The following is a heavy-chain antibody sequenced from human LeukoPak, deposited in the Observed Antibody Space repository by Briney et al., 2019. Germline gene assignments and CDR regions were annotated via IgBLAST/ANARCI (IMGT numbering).Heavy chain of an antibody. CDR3: ARYNYYDSTFDY. D-gene: IGHD3-22*01. V-gene: IGHV4-59*11. Sequence: SETLSLTCTVSGGSISSHYWSWIRQPPGKGLEWIGYIYYSGSTNYNPSLKSRVTISVDTSKNQFSLKLNSVTAADTAVYYCARYNYYDSTFDYWGQGTLVTVSS. CDR1: GGSISSHY. CDR2: IYYSGST. J-gene: IGHJ4*02.